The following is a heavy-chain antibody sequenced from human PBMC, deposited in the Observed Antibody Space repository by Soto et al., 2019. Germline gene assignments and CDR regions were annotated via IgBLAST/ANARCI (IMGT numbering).Heavy chain of an antibody. CDR2: ISGSGGST. V-gene: IGHV3-23*01. Sequence: EVQLLESGGGLVQPGRSLRLSCAASGFTFSSYAMSWVRQAPGKGLEWVSAISGSGGSTYYADSVKGRFTISRDNSKHTLYLQMNSLRAEDTAVYYCAKDGSSGSGWYVNFDYWGQGTRVTVAS. J-gene: IGHJ4*02. D-gene: IGHD6-19*01. CDR1: GFTFSSYA. CDR3: AKDGSSGSGWYVNFDY.